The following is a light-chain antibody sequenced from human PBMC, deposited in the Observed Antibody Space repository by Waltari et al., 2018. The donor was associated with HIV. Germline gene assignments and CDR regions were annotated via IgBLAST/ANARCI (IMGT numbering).Light chain of an antibody. CDR2: SVR. CDR3: SSYASDISVI. Sequence: QSALTQPASVSGSPGQSISITSAGTSDDACGYDHAASYQQSMGSAPGLIIFSVRHRPSGVACRFSGSKSGNTAPLTSTGLRPDDEALYFCSSYASDISVIFGGGT. V-gene: IGLV2-14*01. J-gene: IGLJ2*01. CDR1: SDDACGYDH.